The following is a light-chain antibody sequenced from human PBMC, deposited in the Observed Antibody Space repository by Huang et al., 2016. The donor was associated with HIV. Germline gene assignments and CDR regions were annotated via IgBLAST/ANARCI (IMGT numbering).Light chain of an antibody. CDR3: QQYDNLLFT. Sequence: DIQMTQSPSSLSASVGDRVTITCQASQDISNYLNWYQQKSGKAPKLLIYEASNLETGVPSRFSGSGSWTDFTFTISSLQPEDIATYYCQQYDNLLFTFGPGTKVDIK. J-gene: IGKJ3*01. V-gene: IGKV1-33*01. CDR2: EAS. CDR1: QDISNY.